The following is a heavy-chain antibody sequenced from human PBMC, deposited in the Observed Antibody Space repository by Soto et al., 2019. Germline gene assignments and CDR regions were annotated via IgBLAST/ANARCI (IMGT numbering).Heavy chain of an antibody. J-gene: IGHJ4*02. D-gene: IGHD3-10*01. CDR1: GFTFSSYA. CDR2: ISGSGGST. V-gene: IGHV3-23*01. CDR3: AKDRRLLWFGELLYSLEY. Sequence: EVQLLESGGGLVQPGGSLRLSCAASGFTFSSYAMSWVRQAPGKGLEWVSAISGSGGSTYYADSVKGRFTISRDNSKNTLYLQMNSLRAEDTAVYYCAKDRRLLWFGELLYSLEYWGQGTLVTVSS.